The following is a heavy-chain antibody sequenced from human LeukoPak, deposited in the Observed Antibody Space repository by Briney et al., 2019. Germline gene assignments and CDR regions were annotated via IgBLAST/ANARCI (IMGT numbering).Heavy chain of an antibody. V-gene: IGHV6-1*01. Sequence: SQTLSLTCAISGDSVSSDSAAWNWIRQSPSRGLEWLGRTYYRSKWSNDYAESVRSRITINPDTSKNQFSLQLNSVTPEDTAVYYCARDHCSSGWYRFDSWGQGTLVTVSS. J-gene: IGHJ4*02. CDR3: ARDHCSSGWYRFDS. D-gene: IGHD6-19*01. CDR1: GDSVSSDSAA. CDR2: TYYRSKWSN.